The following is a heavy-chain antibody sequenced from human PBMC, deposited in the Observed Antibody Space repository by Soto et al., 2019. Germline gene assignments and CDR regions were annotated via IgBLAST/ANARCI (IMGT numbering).Heavy chain of an antibody. CDR2: ISYDGSNK. CDR1: GFTFSSYA. V-gene: IGHV3-30-3*01. J-gene: IGHJ6*02. CDR3: ASAGAPWIQLWFSDYYSFGMDV. Sequence: GGSLRLSCAASGFTFSSYAMHWVRQAPGKGLEWVAVISYDGSNKYYADSVKGRFTISRDNSKNTLYLQMNSLRAEDTAVYYCASAGAPWIQLWFSDYYSFGMDVWGQGTTVTVSS. D-gene: IGHD5-18*01.